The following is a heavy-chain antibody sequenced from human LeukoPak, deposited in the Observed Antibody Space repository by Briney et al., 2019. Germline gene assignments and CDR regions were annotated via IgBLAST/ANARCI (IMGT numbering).Heavy chain of an antibody. V-gene: IGHV3-23*01. D-gene: IGHD6-13*01. J-gene: IGHJ6*02. Sequence: GGSLRLSCAASGFTFSIYAMSWVGQAPGKGLEWVSGISGSGGNTYYADSVKGRFTISRDNSKNTLYLQMNSLRAEDTAVYYCAKGLGYSRDGMDVWGQGTTVTVSS. CDR3: AKGLGYSRDGMDV. CDR1: GFTFSIYA. CDR2: ISGSGGNT.